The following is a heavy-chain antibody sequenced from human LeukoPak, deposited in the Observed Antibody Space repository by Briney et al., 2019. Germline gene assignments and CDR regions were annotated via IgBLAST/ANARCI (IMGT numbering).Heavy chain of an antibody. CDR3: ARDTAARYYYYYMDV. J-gene: IGHJ6*03. D-gene: IGHD2-2*01. V-gene: IGHV4-59*12. CDR2: IYYSGST. Sequence: SETLSLTCTVAGGSISSYYWSWIRQPPGKGLGWIGYIYYSGSTNYNPSLKSRATISVDTSKNQFSLKLSSETAADTAVYYCARDTAARYYYYYMDVWGKGTTVTVS. CDR1: GGSISSYY.